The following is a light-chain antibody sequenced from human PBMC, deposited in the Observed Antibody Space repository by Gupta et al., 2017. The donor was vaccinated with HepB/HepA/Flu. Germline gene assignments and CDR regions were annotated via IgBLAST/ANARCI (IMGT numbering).Light chain of an antibody. CDR1: SRDVGTYKL. Sequence: QSALTQPASVSGSPGHSITISCTGTSRDVGTYKLVSWYQHHRGKAPKVMIYDVSKRPSGVSNRFSGSKSGNTASLTISGLQAEDEADYYCCSYAGSSTFVFGTGTQVTVL. CDR2: DVS. J-gene: IGLJ1*01. V-gene: IGLV2-23*02. CDR3: CSYAGSSTFV.